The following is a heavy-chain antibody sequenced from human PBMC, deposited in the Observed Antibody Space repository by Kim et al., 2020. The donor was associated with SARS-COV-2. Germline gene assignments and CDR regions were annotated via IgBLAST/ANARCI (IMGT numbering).Heavy chain of an antibody. J-gene: IGHJ5*02. CDR2: T. CDR3: ARDGYNWNYAT. D-gene: IGHD1-7*01. V-gene: IGHV1-3*01. Sequence: TKYSQKFQGRVTITRDTSASTAYMELSSLRSEDTAVYYCARDGYNWNYATWGQGTLVTVSS.